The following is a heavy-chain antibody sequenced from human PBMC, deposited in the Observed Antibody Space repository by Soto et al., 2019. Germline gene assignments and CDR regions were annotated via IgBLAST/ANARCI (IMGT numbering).Heavy chain of an antibody. Sequence: GGSLRLSCAASGFTFSSESMNWVRQAPGKGLEWVSSISSSSSYIYYADSVKGRFTISRDNAKNSLYLQMNSLRAEDTAVYYCARDAPFNSSSWYDAEYNWFDPWGQGTLVTVSS. CDR2: ISSSSSYI. D-gene: IGHD6-13*01. V-gene: IGHV3-21*01. J-gene: IGHJ5*02. CDR1: GFTFSSES. CDR3: ARDAPFNSSSWYDAEYNWFDP.